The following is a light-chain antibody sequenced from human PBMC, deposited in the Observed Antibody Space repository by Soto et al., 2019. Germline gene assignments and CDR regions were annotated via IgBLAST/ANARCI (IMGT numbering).Light chain of an antibody. CDR3: SSYAGNNIFYV. Sequence: QSVLAQPPSASGSPGQSVTISCAGTSNDVGGYNFVSWYQQHPGKAPKLMICEVSKRPSGVPDRFSGSKFGNTASLTVAGLQAEDEADYYCSSYAGNNIFYVFGTGTKVTVL. CDR1: SNDVGGYNF. CDR2: EVS. V-gene: IGLV2-8*01. J-gene: IGLJ1*01.